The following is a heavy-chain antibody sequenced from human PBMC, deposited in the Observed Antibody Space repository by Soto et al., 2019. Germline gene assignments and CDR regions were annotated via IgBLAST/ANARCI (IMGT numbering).Heavy chain of an antibody. J-gene: IGHJ4*02. V-gene: IGHV4-39*01. Sequence: SETLSLTCTVSGGSISSSSYYWGWIRQPPGKGLEWIGSIYYSGSTYYNPSLKSRVTISVDTSKNQFSLKLSSMTAADTAVYYCARHRLGGSSWYGLGLDFDYWGQGTLVTVSS. D-gene: IGHD6-13*01. CDR1: GGSISSSSYY. CDR3: ARHRLGGSSWYGLGLDFDY. CDR2: IYYSGST.